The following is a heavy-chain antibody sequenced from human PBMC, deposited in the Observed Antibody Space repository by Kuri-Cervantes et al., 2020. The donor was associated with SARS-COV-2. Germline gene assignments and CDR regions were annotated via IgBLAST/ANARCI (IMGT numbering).Heavy chain of an antibody. J-gene: IGHJ5*02. D-gene: IGHD3-9*01. CDR3: ARDPGGVFLRGIMILSAHWFDT. V-gene: IGHV3-74*01. CDR1: GFTFSSYW. Sequence: GGSLRLSCAASGFTFSSYWMHWVRQAPGKGLVWVSRINSDGSSTSYADSVKGRFTISRDDAKNSLHLQMNSLRAEDTAVYYCARDPGGVFLRGIMILSAHWFDTWGQGTLVTVSS. CDR2: INSDGSST.